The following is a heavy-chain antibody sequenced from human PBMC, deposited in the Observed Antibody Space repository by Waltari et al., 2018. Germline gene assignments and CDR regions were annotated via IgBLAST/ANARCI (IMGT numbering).Heavy chain of an antibody. CDR2: MNSGGDTT. V-gene: IGHV1-46*01. CDR1: GYTFTSYY. CDR3: ARLGITMTPDY. J-gene: IGHJ4*02. Sequence: QVQLVQSGAELKKPGASVKLSCKASGYTFTSYYIQWVRQAPEQGLEWMGEMNSGGDTTIYAQKFQGRVTMTRDTSTSTVYMELSSLRSEDTAVYYCARLGITMTPDYWGQGTLVTVSS.